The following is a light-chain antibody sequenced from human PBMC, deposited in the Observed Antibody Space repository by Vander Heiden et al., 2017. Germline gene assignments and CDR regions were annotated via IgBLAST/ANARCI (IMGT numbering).Light chain of an antibody. J-gene: IGLJ3*02. CDR2: EGS. CDR3: CSYAGSSTSWV. V-gene: IGLV2-23*01. Sequence: QSAFTQPSPVSGSPGQSITISCTGTSSDDRSYNLVSWYQQHPGKAPKLMIYEGSKRPSGVSNRFSGSKSGNTASLTISGLQAEDEADYYCCSYAGSSTSWVFGGGTKLTVL. CDR1: SSDDRSYNL.